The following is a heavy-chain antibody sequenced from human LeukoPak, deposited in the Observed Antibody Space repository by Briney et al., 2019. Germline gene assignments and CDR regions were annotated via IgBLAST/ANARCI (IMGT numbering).Heavy chain of an antibody. J-gene: IGHJ4*02. Sequence: ASVKVSCKASGYTFTSYGISWVRQAPGQGLEWMGWISAYNGNTNYAQKLQGRVTMTTDTSTSTAYMELTSLRSDDTAVYYCARETGEGYYYDSSGYCDYWGQGTLVTVSS. CDR1: GYTFTSYG. D-gene: IGHD3-22*01. V-gene: IGHV1-18*01. CDR3: ARETGEGYYYDSSGYCDY. CDR2: ISAYNGNT.